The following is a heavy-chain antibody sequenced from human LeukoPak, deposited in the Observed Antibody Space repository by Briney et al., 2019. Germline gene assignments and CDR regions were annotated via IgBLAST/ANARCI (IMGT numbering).Heavy chain of an antibody. CDR1: GFTFSSYS. V-gene: IGHV3-21*01. CDR2: ISSSSSYI. Sequence: GGSLRLSCAASGFTFSSYSLNWVRQAPGKGLEWVASISSSSSYIYYRDSLKGRFIISRDNRRKSPYLEMNSLRAEDTAVYYCARGWSSDAFDFWGQGTTVTVSS. D-gene: IGHD1-1*01. CDR3: ARGWSSDAFDF. J-gene: IGHJ3*01.